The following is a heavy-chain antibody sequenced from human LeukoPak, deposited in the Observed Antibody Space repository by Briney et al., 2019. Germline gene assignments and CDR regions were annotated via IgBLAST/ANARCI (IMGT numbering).Heavy chain of an antibody. Sequence: PSETLSLTCAVYGGSFSGYYWSWIRQPPGKGLEWIGEINHSGSTNYNPSLKSRVTISVETSKNQFSLKLSSVTAADTAVYYCARGAGWTGAGFDHWGQGTLVTVSS. D-gene: IGHD3/OR15-3a*01. V-gene: IGHV4-34*01. CDR3: ARGAGWTGAGFDH. CDR2: INHSGST. CDR1: GGSFSGYY. J-gene: IGHJ4*02.